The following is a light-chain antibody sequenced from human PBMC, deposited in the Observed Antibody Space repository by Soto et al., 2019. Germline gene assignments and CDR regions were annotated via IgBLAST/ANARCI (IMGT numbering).Light chain of an antibody. CDR2: GNS. CDR1: SSNIGAGYD. CDR3: QSYDSSMSGSRV. J-gene: IGLJ1*01. Sequence: QSVLTQPHSVSGAPVQRVTISCTGSSSNIGAGYDVHWYQQLPGTAPKLLIYGNSNRPSGVPDRFSGSKSGTSASLAITGLQAEDEADYYCQSYDSSMSGSRVFGTGTKVTVL. V-gene: IGLV1-40*01.